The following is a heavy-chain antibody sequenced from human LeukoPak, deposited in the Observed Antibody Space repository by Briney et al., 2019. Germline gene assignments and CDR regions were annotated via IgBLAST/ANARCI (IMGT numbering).Heavy chain of an antibody. CDR3: AAMYSSGWYGYY. D-gene: IGHD6-19*01. CDR2: ISYDGSNK. V-gene: IGHV3-30*04. CDR1: GFTFSSYA. Sequence: GGSLRLSWAASGFTFSSYAMHWVRQAPDKGLEWVAVISYDGSNKYYADSVKGRFTISRDNSKNTLYLQMNSLRAEDTAVYYCAAMYSSGWYGYYWGQGTLVTVSS. J-gene: IGHJ4*02.